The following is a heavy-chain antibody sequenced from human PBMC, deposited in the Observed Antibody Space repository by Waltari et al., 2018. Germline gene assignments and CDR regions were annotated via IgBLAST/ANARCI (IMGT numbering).Heavy chain of an antibody. CDR3: ARAFRYNWSYLSLEI. CDR1: GYTFTGYY. CDR2: INPNSGGT. J-gene: IGHJ3*02. Sequence: QVQLVQSGAEVKKPGASVKVSCKASGYTFTGYYMHWVRQAPGQGLEWMGWINPNSGGTNYAQSFLGRVTRTRDTSISTAYMELSRLRSDDTAVYYCARAFRYNWSYLSLEIWGQGTMVTVSS. V-gene: IGHV1-2*02. D-gene: IGHD1-7*01.